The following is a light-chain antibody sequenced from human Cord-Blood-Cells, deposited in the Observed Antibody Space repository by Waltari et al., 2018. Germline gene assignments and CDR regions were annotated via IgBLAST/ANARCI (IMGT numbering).Light chain of an antibody. Sequence: DIQMTQSPSTLSASVVDRVTIHCRASQSISSWLAWYQQKPGKAPKLLIYDASSLESGVPSRFSGSGSGTEFTLTISSLQPDDFATYYCQQYNSYSLTFGGGTKVEIK. CDR1: QSISSW. V-gene: IGKV1-5*01. CDR2: DAS. J-gene: IGKJ4*01. CDR3: QQYNSYSLT.